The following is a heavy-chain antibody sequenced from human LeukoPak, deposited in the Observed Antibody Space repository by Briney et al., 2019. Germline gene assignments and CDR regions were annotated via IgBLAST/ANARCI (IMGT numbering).Heavy chain of an antibody. D-gene: IGHD3-22*01. CDR2: INAGNGNT. CDR1: GYTFTSYA. V-gene: IGHV1-3*01. J-gene: IGHJ4*02. CDR3: ASVGYYYHSSGYSNFDY. Sequence: ASVKVSCKASGYTFTSYAMHWVRQAPGQRLEWMGWINAGNGNTKYSQKFQGRVTITRDTSASTAYMELSSLRSEDTAVYYCASVGYYYHSSGYSNFDYWGQGTLVTVSS.